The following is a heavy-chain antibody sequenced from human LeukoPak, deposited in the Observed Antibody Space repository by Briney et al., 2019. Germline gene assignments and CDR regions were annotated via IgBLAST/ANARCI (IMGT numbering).Heavy chain of an antibody. CDR1: GFTFSSYS. CDR3: ARDVWELPFGY. Sequence: GGSLRLSCAASGFTFSSYSMNWVRQAPGKGLEWVSYISSSSSTIYYADSVKGRFTISRDNAKNSLYLQMNSLRAEDTAVYYCARDVWELPFGYWGQGTLVTVSS. CDR2: ISSSSSTI. J-gene: IGHJ4*02. V-gene: IGHV3-48*04. D-gene: IGHD1-26*01.